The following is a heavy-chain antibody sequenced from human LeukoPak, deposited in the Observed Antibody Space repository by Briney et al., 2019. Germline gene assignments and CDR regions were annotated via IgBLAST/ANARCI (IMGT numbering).Heavy chain of an antibody. J-gene: IGHJ6*02. CDR1: GFTFDDYA. Sequence: GRSLRLSCAASGFTFDDYATHWVRQAPGKGLEWVSGTSWNSGSIGYADSVKGRFTISRDNAKNSLYLQMNSLRAEDTALYYCAKDPTVTTSYGMDVWGQGTTVTVSS. CDR3: AKDPTVTTSYGMDV. CDR2: TSWNSGSI. V-gene: IGHV3-9*01. D-gene: IGHD4-17*01.